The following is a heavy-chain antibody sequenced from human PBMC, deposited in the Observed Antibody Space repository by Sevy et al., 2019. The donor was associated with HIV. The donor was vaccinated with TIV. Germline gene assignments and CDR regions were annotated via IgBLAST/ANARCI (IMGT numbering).Heavy chain of an antibody. Sequence: GGSLRLSCAASGFTFSNAWMSWVRQAPGKGLEWVGRIKSKTDGGTTDYTAPVKGSFTIPKDDSKNTLYLQMNSLKTEDTVIYYCTTDSKTRGLSALLDYWGQRTLVTVSS. CDR1: GFTFSNAW. CDR3: TTDSKTRGLSALLDY. CDR2: IKSKTDGGTT. V-gene: IGHV3-15*01. D-gene: IGHD3-10*01. J-gene: IGHJ4*02.